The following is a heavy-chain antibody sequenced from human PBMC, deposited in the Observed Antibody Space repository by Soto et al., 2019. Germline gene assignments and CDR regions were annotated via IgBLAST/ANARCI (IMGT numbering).Heavy chain of an antibody. J-gene: IGHJ6*02. CDR3: ARVVPAATWYYYGMDV. Sequence: EVQLVESGGGLVKPGGSLRLSCAASGFTFSSYSMNWVLEAPGRGLDWVSSISSSSSYIYYADSVKARFTISRDNAKNSLYLQMNSLGAEDTAVYYCARVVPAATWYYYGMDVWGQGTTVTVSS. CDR1: GFTFSSYS. D-gene: IGHD2-2*01. V-gene: IGHV3-21*01. CDR2: ISSSSSYI.